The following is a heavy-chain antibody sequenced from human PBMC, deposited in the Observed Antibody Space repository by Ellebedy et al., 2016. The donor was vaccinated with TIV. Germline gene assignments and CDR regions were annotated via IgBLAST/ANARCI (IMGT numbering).Heavy chain of an antibody. D-gene: IGHD3-22*01. V-gene: IGHV1-8*01. CDR3: ARFQDSSGIYGEDY. CDR2: MNPNSGNT. CDR1: GYTFTSYD. Sequence: ASVKVSXXASGYTFTSYDINWVRQATGQGLEWMGWMNPNSGNTGYAQKFQGRVTMTRNTSISTAYMELSSLRSEDTAVYYCARFQDSSGIYGEDYWGQGTLVTVSS. J-gene: IGHJ4*02.